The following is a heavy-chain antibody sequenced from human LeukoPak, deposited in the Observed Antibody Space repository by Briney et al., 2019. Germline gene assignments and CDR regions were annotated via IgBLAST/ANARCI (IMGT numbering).Heavy chain of an antibody. Sequence: SETLSLTCTVSGGSISSYYWSWIRQPAGKGLEWIGRIYTSGSTNYNPSLKSRVTMSVDTSKNQFSLRLSSVTAADTAVYYCARDTEGSGYYYAFFDYWGQGTLVTVSS. J-gene: IGHJ4*02. CDR3: ARDTEGSGYYYAFFDY. CDR1: GGSISSYY. D-gene: IGHD3-22*01. CDR2: IYTSGST. V-gene: IGHV4-4*07.